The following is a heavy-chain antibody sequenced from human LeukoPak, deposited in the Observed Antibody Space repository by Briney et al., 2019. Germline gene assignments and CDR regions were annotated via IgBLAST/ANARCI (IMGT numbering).Heavy chain of an antibody. Sequence: ASVKVSCKASGYTFTSYGISWVRQAPGQGLEWMGWISAYNGNTNYAQKLQGRVTMTRNTSISTAYMELSSLRSEDTAVYYCARGFGGRFLEWLLRDYYYYGMDVWGQGTTVTVSS. J-gene: IGHJ6*02. D-gene: IGHD3-3*01. CDR3: ARGFGGRFLEWLLRDYYYYGMDV. V-gene: IGHV1-18*01. CDR2: ISAYNGNT. CDR1: GYTFTSYG.